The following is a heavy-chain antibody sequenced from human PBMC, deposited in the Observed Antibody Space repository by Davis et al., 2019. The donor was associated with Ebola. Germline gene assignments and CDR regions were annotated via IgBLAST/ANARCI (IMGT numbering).Heavy chain of an antibody. Sequence: GESLKISCKGSGNSFTRFWIGWVRQMPGKGLEWMGLIYTGDSDTRYSPSFRGQVTISADKSITTAYLQWSGLRASDTAMYYCASLRRTITGMDDGFDIWGQGTMVTVSS. J-gene: IGHJ3*02. CDR1: GNSFTRFW. CDR3: ASLRRTITGMDDGFDI. CDR2: IYTGDSDT. V-gene: IGHV5-51*01. D-gene: IGHD1-20*01.